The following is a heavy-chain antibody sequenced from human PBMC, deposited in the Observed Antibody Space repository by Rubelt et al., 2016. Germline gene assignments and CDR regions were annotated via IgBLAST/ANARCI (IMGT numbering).Heavy chain of an antibody. CDR2: IDHNGGV. CDR3: ARGHSPVFALPLRPAWFDP. J-gene: IGHJ5*02. CDR1: DESFTDFQ. Sequence: HVRLHQWGAGLLKPSETLFLSCAVYDESFTDFQWTWIRQSPVKGLEWIGDIDHNGGVNYNPSLKGRVSISVDASKSQFFLNLTAVTDADTAVEYCARGHSPVFALPLRPAWFDPWGQGTRVTVSS. D-gene: IGHD2-15*01. V-gene: IGHV4-34*01.